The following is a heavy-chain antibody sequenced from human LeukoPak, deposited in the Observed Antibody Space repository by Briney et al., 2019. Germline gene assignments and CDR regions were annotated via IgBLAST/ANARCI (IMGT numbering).Heavy chain of an antibody. Sequence: GGSLRLSCAASGFTFSSYGMSWVRQAPGKGLEWVSSVIASGGTTYYVDSVKGRFTISRDNSKNTVYLKMNSLRAEDPAMYYCAKGAGGSYGLYYFDYWGQGTLLTVSS. CDR1: GFTFSSYG. D-gene: IGHD3-10*01. J-gene: IGHJ4*02. CDR2: VIASGGTT. CDR3: AKGAGGSYGLYYFDY. V-gene: IGHV3-23*01.